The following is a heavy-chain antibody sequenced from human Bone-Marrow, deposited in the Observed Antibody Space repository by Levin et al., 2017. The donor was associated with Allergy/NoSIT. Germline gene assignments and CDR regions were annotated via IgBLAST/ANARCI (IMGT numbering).Heavy chain of an antibody. CDR3: ARDREGGIALAGTDSGMDV. CDR1: GFIFSNYN. J-gene: IGHJ6*02. V-gene: IGHV3-30-3*01. D-gene: IGHD6-19*01. CDR2: ISSDGGDE. Sequence: GGSLRLSCAASGFIFSNYNFHWVRQTPGKGLEWVTLISSDGGDEYYADSVKGRFTISRDNSKNTLFLHMNSLRLEDTAMYYCARDREGGIALAGTDSGMDVWGQGTTVTVSS.